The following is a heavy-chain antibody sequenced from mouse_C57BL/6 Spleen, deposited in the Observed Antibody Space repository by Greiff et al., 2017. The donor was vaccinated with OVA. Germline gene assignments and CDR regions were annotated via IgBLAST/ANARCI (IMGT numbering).Heavy chain of an antibody. Sequence: VLLQQSGAELVRPGTSVKMSCKASGYTFTNYWIGWAKQRPGHGLEWIGDIYPGGGYTNYNEKFKGKATLTADKSSSTAYMQFSSLTSEDSAIYYCARGMVTHWYFDVWGTGTTVTVSS. V-gene: IGHV1-63*01. J-gene: IGHJ1*03. D-gene: IGHD2-3*01. CDR3: ARGMVTHWYFDV. CDR2: IYPGGGYT. CDR1: GYTFTNYW.